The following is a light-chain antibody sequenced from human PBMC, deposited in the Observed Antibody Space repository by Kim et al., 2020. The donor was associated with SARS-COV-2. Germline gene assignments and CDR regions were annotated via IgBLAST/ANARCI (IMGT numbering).Light chain of an antibody. CDR1: QSVLFNFNNKNY. CDR3: QQYFSPPPT. V-gene: IGKV4-1*01. CDR2: WAS. Sequence: DIVMTQSPDSLAVSLGERATINCKSSQSVLFNFNNKNYLAWYQHKLGQPPKLLIYWASTRESGVPDRFSGSGSGTDFTLTITNLQAEDVAVYYCQQYFSPPPTFGQGHDWRL. J-gene: IGKJ5*01.